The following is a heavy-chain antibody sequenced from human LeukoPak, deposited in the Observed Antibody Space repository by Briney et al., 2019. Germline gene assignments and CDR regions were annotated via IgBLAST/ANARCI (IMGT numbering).Heavy chain of an antibody. V-gene: IGHV3-11*01. Sequence: GGSLRLSCAASGFSFDDFAMHWVRQAPGKGLEWVSYISSSGSTIYYADSVKGRFTISRDNAKNSLYLQMNSLRAEDTAVYYCAREELHLAEGQLDYWGQGTLVTVSS. CDR2: ISSSGSTI. CDR3: AREELHLAEGQLDY. CDR1: GFSFDDFA. D-gene: IGHD1-26*01. J-gene: IGHJ4*02.